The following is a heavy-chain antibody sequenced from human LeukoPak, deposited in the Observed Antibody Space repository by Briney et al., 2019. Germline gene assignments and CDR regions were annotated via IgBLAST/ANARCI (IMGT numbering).Heavy chain of an antibody. Sequence: GGSLRLSCAASGFTFDNYAINWVRQPPGKGLEWVSGINWNSGSIGYADSVKGRSTISRDNAKNSLYLQMNSLRAEDTALYYCARRGSSWYFDYWGQGTLVTVSS. V-gene: IGHV3-9*01. CDR2: INWNSGSI. CDR3: ARRGSSWYFDY. J-gene: IGHJ4*02. CDR1: GFTFDNYA. D-gene: IGHD6-13*01.